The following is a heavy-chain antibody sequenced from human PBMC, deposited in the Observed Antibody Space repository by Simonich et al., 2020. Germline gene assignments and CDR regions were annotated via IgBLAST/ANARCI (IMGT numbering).Heavy chain of an antibody. CDR2: SSSRCSTI. CDR1: GFTFSSYE. V-gene: IGHV3-48*03. D-gene: IGHD4-17*01. Sequence: EVQLVESGGGLVQPGGSLRLSCAASGFTFSSYEMNWVRQAPGKGLEVVSYSSSRCSTIYYADSVKGRFTISRDNAKNSLYLQMNSLRAEDTAVYYCARHYYGDYYFDYWGQGTLVTVSS. J-gene: IGHJ4*02. CDR3: ARHYYGDYYFDY.